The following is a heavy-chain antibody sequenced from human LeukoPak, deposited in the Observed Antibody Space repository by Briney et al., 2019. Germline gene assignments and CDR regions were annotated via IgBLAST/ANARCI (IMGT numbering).Heavy chain of an antibody. CDR3: ARVEDYYDSTPGYFQH. CDR1: GFTFSSYS. J-gene: IGHJ1*01. V-gene: IGHV3-21*01. Sequence: KAGGSLRLSCAASGFTFSSYSMNWVRQAPGKGLEWVSSISSSSSYIYYADSVKGRFTISRDNAKNSLYLQMNSLRAEDTAVYYCARVEDYYDSTPGYFQHWGQGTLVTVSS. D-gene: IGHD3-22*01. CDR2: ISSSSSYI.